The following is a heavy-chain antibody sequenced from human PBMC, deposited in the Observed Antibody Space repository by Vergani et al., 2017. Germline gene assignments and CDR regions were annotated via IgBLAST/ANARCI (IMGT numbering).Heavy chain of an antibody. CDR1: FDSIRNLY. CDR2: IHYSENT. V-gene: IGHV4-59*11. D-gene: IGHD6-13*01. Sequence: QVQLQESGPGLVKSSETLSLICSVSFDSIRNLYCNLIRQPPGKGLEWIGSIHYSENTNYNPSLKTRVTISVDTSKNQFSLTLTSVTAADTAIYYCAGVTHSWQRADRWGQGLLVSVSS. J-gene: IGHJ5*02. CDR3: AGVTHSWQRADR.